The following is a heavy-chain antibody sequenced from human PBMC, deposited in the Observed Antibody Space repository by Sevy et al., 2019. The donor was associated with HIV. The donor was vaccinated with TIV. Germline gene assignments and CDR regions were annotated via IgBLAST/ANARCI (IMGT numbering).Heavy chain of an antibody. CDR3: PSGRGPPSGSRDLGY. V-gene: IGHV3-30-3*01. Sequence: GGSLRLSCVASGFTFSRYAMHWVRQAPGKGLEWVAVISNDGCNKYYADSVKGRFTISRDNSKNTVHLLMNSLRGEDTAVYYCPSGRGPPSGSRDLGYWGQGTLVTVSS. D-gene: IGHD6-25*01. CDR2: ISNDGCNK. J-gene: IGHJ4*02. CDR1: GFTFSRYA.